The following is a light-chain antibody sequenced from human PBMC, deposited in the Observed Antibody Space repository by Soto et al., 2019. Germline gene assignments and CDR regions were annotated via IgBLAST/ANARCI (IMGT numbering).Light chain of an antibody. CDR2: LAS. CDR3: MQGLTTPLT. J-gene: IGKJ4*01. CDR1: RSILSSNGYNY. Sequence: DIVMTQSPLSLPVTPGEPASISCRSSRSILSSNGYNYLDWYVQRPGQSPHLLIYLASNRASGVPDSLSGSGSGTDFTLKIIRVEAQDVGVYYCMQGLTTPLTFGGGTKVEIK. V-gene: IGKV2-28*01.